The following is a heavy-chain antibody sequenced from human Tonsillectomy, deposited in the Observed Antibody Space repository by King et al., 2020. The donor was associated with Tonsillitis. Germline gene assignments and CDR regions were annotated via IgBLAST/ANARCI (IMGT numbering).Heavy chain of an antibody. V-gene: IGHV4-59*08. J-gene: IGHJ4*02. CDR1: GGSISNYV. CDR3: ARQRGGTFSPVEY. CDR2: IYSSGSG. D-gene: IGHD1-14*01. Sequence: QLQESGPGLVKPSETLSLTCIVSGGSISNYVWNWIRQPPGKGLEWIGYIYSSGSGKYNPSLMSRLAISSDTSKNQFSLRVRSVTAADTAVYYCARQRGGTFSPVEYWGQGILVTVSS.